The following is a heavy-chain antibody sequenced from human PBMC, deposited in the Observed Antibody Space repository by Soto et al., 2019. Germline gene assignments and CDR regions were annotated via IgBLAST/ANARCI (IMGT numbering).Heavy chain of an antibody. D-gene: IGHD2-21*02. J-gene: IGHJ6*02. CDR2: IYSGGST. V-gene: IGHV3-66*01. CDR3: ARDSPVTAPYYYGMDV. Sequence: EVQLVESGGGLVQPGGSLRLSCAASGFTVSSNYMSWVRQAPGEGLEWVSVIYSGGSTYYADSVKGRFTISRDNSKNTLYLQMNSLRAEDTAVYYCARDSPVTAPYYYGMDVWGQGTTVTVSS. CDR1: GFTVSSNY.